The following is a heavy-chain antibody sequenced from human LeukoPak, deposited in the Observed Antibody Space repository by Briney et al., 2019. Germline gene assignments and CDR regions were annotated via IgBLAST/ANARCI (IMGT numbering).Heavy chain of an antibody. Sequence: GGSLRLSCAASGFTFSDYYMSWIRQAPGKGLEWVSYISSSGSTIYYADSVKGRFTISRDNAKNSLYLQMNSLRAEDTAVYYCAKVLWFGELYYWGQGTLVTVSS. CDR2: ISSSGSTI. CDR1: GFTFSDYY. J-gene: IGHJ4*02. CDR3: AKVLWFGELYY. D-gene: IGHD3-10*01. V-gene: IGHV3-11*04.